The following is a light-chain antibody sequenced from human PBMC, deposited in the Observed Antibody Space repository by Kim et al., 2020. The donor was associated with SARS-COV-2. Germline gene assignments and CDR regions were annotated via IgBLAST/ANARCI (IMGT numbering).Light chain of an antibody. CDR3: KQYSSAPRT. Sequence: VLTQSPGTQSLSPGERATLSCRASRSVTNNYLAWYQQKPGQALRLLIYGASSRATGIPDRFSGSGSGTDFTLTISGLEPEDFAVYYCKQYSSAPRTFGQGTKVDIK. J-gene: IGKJ1*01. CDR2: GAS. V-gene: IGKV3-20*01. CDR1: RSVTNNY.